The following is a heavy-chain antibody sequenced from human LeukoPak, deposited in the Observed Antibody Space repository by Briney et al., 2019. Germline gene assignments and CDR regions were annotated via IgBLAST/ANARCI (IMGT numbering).Heavy chain of an antibody. CDR3: AKEGRGAFDI. D-gene: IGHD3-10*01. CDR1: GFTVSSNY. V-gene: IGHV3-53*05. Sequence: GGSLRLSCAASGFTVSSNYMSWVRQAPGKGLEWVSVIYSGGSTYYADSVKGRFTISRDNAKNSLYLQMNSLRAEDMALYYCAKEGRGAFDIWGQGTMVTVSS. J-gene: IGHJ3*02. CDR2: IYSGGST.